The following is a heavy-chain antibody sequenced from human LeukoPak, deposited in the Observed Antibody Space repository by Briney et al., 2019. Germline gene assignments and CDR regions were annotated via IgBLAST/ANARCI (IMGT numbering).Heavy chain of an antibody. CDR2: MNPNSGNT. D-gene: IGHD6-6*01. CDR1: GYTFTSYD. V-gene: IGHV1-8*01. J-gene: IGHJ6*03. Sequence: ASVKASCKASGYTFTSYDINWVRQATGQGLEWMGWMNPNSGNTGYAQKFQGRVTMTRNTSISTAYMELSSLRSEDTAVYYCARHSSSSYYYCMDVWGKGTTVTVSS. CDR3: ARHSSSSYYYCMDV.